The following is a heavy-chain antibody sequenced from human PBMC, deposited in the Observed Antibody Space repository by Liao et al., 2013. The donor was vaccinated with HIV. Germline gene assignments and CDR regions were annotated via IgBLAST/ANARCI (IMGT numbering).Heavy chain of an antibody. CDR3: ARASGYSYGRRNDY. J-gene: IGHJ4*02. CDR1: GGSFSGYY. CDR2: INHSGST. D-gene: IGHD5-18*01. V-gene: IGHV4-34*01. Sequence: QVQLRESGLGLLKPSETLSLTCAVYGGSFSGYYWSWIRQPPGKGLEWIGEINHSGSTNYNPSLKSRVTLSVDTSKNQFSLKLSSVTAADTAVYYCARASGYSYGRRNDYWGQGTLVTVSS.